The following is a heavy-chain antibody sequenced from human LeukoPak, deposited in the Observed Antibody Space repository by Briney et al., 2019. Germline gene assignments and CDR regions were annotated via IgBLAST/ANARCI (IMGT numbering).Heavy chain of an antibody. Sequence: SETLSLTCAVYGGSFSGYYWSWIRQPPGKGLEWIGEINHSGSTNYNPSLKSRVTISVDTSKNQFSLKLSSVTAADTAVYYCARSYSSGWSPTYYFDYWGQGTLVTVSS. CDR2: INHSGST. V-gene: IGHV4-34*01. J-gene: IGHJ4*02. CDR1: GGSFSGYY. CDR3: ARSYSSGWSPTYYFDY. D-gene: IGHD6-19*01.